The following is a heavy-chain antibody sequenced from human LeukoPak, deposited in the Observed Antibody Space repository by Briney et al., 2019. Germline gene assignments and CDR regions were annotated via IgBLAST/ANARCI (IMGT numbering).Heavy chain of an antibody. CDR3: ARGYYDNSGYYFPFDF. CDR2: IRSSRSYT. V-gene: IGHV3-11*06. D-gene: IGHD3-22*01. Sequence: PGGSLRLSCAASGFTFSEYYMSWIRQAPGKGLEWVSYIRSSRSYTNYADSVKGRFTISRDNAKNSLYLQMNSLRAEDTAVYYCARGYYDNSGYYFPFDFWGQGTLVTVSS. CDR1: GFTFSEYY. J-gene: IGHJ4*02.